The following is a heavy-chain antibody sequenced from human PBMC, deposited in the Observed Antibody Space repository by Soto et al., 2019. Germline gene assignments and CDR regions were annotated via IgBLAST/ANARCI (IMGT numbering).Heavy chain of an antibody. CDR2: INSDGSST. Sequence: GGSLRLSCAASGFTFNSYWMHWVRQAPGKGLVWVSRINSDGSSTTYADSVKGRFTISRDNAKNTLYLQMNSLGAEDTAVYYCARDHWFGELGRGYWGQGTLVTVSS. D-gene: IGHD3-10*01. CDR1: GFTFNSYW. CDR3: ARDHWFGELGRGY. V-gene: IGHV3-74*01. J-gene: IGHJ4*02.